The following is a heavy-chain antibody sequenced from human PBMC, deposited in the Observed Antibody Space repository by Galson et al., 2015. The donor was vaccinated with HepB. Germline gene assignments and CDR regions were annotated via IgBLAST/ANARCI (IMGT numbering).Heavy chain of an antibody. CDR3: AREGDNWYSEY. D-gene: IGHD1-7*01. CDR2: INRDGSST. CDR1: GFTFSSYW. Sequence: SLRLSCAASGFTFSSYWMHWVRQAPGKGLVWVSRINRDGSSTTYADSVKGRFTISRDNAKNTLYLQMNSLTAEDTAVYYCAREGDNWYSEYWGQGTLVTVSS. V-gene: IGHV3-74*01. J-gene: IGHJ4*02.